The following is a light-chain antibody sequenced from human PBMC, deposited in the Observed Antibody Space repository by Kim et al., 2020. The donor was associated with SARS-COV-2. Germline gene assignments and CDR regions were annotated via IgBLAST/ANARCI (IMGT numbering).Light chain of an antibody. V-gene: IGKV3-20*01. J-gene: IGKJ4*01. Sequence: LSPGERATLSCRASQTVTSTSGAWYQQRPGQPLRLLIYTASSRAIGIPDRFSGSGSGTDFTLTISRLEPEDFAVYHCQQYASSVTFGGGTKVDIK. CDR2: TAS. CDR1: QTVTSTS. CDR3: QQYASSVT.